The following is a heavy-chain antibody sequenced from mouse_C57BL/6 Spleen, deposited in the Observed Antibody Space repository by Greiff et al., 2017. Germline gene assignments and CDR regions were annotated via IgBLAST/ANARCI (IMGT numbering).Heavy chain of an antibody. CDR2: IYPGDGDT. V-gene: IGHV1-82*01. J-gene: IGHJ2*01. Sequence: VKVVESGPELVKPGASVKISCKASGYAFSSSWMNWVKQRPGKGLEWIGRIYPGDGDTNYNGKFKGKATLTADKSSSTAYMQLSSLTSEDSAVYFCARSPLLHYYGSSLYYFDYWGQGTTLTVSS. CDR1: GYAFSSSW. CDR3: ARSPLLHYYGSSLYYFDY. D-gene: IGHD1-1*01.